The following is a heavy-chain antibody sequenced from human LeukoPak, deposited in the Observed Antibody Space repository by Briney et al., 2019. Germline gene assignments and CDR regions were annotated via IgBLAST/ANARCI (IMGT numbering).Heavy chain of an antibody. J-gene: IGHJ5*02. CDR3: ARHQKDIVVVVAADNWFDP. Sequence: SETLSLTCTVSGASISSSSYYWGWIRQPPGKGLEWIGSMYYSGSTYYNPSLKSRVTISVDTSKNQFSLKLSSVTAADTAVYYCARHQKDIVVVVAADNWFDPWGQGTLVTVSS. D-gene: IGHD2-15*01. CDR1: GASISSSSYY. V-gene: IGHV4-39*01. CDR2: MYYSGST.